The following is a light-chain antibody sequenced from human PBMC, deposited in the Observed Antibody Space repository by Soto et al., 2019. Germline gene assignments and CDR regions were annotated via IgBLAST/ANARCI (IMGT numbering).Light chain of an antibody. Sequence: DIPLTHSPSFLSPSIPQSVTIXCRASQVISTSLAWYQVKPGKAPKLLIYAASTLQSGVPSRFSGSGSGTDFTLSISSLQPEDFATYYCQQLNDYPVTFGQGTKVDI. CDR1: QVISTS. V-gene: IGKV1-9*01. CDR2: AAS. CDR3: QQLNDYPVT. J-gene: IGKJ1*01.